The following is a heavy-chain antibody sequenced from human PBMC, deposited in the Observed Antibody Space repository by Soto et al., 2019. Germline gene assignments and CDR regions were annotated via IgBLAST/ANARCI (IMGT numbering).Heavy chain of an antibody. V-gene: IGHV3-30*03. J-gene: IGHJ4*02. D-gene: IGHD1-26*01. Sequence: PGGSLRLSCAASGFTFGSYGMHWVRQAPGQGLEWVAVISYDGSNKYYADSVRGRFAISRDNSNNMLYLQMNSLRAEDTAVYYCARAPRRVGATYFDYWGQGTLVTVSS. CDR1: GFTFGSYG. CDR2: ISYDGSNK. CDR3: ARAPRRVGATYFDY.